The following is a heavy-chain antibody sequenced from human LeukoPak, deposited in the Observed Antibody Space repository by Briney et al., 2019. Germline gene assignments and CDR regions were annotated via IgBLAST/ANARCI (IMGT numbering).Heavy chain of an antibody. J-gene: IGHJ4*02. CDR1: GFTLSTYW. CDR2: INNDGRST. Sequence: PGGSLRLSCVASGFTLSTYWMHWVRQAPGKGLVWVSRINNDGRSTSYAGSVKGRFTISRDNAKNTLYLEMNSLRAEDTAVYYCARDNEYCTGGICRLDYWGQGALVTVSS. V-gene: IGHV3-74*01. D-gene: IGHD2-15*01. CDR3: ARDNEYCTGGICRLDY.